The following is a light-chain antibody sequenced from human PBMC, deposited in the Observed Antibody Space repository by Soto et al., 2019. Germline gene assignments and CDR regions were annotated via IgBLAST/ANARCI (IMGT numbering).Light chain of an antibody. CDR2: GTS. J-gene: IGKJ1*01. Sequence: EIVLTQSPGTLSLSPGDRATLSCRASQSVSSTYLAWFQQKPGQAPRLLIYGTSRRATGIPDRFSGSASGTDFTLTISRLEPEDFAVYYCQQYVSSPRTFGQGTKVEIK. CDR3: QQYVSSPRT. V-gene: IGKV3-20*01. CDR1: QSVSSTY.